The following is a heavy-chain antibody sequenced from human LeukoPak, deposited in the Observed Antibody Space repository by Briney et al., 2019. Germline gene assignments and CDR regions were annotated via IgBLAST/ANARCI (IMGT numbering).Heavy chain of an antibody. CDR2: ISSSSSYI. CDR3: ASYNYGYGCGSSPDLDY. CDR1: GFTFSSYN. D-gene: IGHD3-16*01. Sequence: GGSLRLSCAASGFTFSSYNMNWVRQAPGKGLEWVSSISSSSSYIYYADSVKGRFTISRDNAKNSLYLQMNSLRAEDTAVYYCASYNYGYGCGSSPDLDYWGQGTLVTVSS. J-gene: IGHJ4*02. V-gene: IGHV3-21*01.